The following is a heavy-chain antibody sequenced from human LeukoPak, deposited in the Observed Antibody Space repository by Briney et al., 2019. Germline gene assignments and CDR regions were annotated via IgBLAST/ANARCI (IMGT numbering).Heavy chain of an antibody. V-gene: IGHV3-74*01. J-gene: IGHJ4*02. Sequence: GGSLRLSCAASGFTFTNYWMHWVRQAPGKGLVWVSRVLSDGSRISYADSVKGRFTISRDNAKNTLYLQMDSLRAEDTAVYYCARVSGGLAEIDYWGQGTLVTVSS. D-gene: IGHD3-10*01. CDR3: ARVSGGLAEIDY. CDR2: VLSDGSRI. CDR1: GFTFTNYW.